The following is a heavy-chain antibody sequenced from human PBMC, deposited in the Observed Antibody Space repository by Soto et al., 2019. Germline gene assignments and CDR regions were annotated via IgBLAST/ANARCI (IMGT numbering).Heavy chain of an antibody. Sequence: GSLRLSCAASGFTFSSYWMSWVRQAPGKGLEWVANIKQDGSEKYYVDSVKGRFTISRDNAKNSLYLQMNSLRAEDTAVYYCARGTRFLEWFQMMSFDYWGQGTLVTVSS. CDR1: GFTFSSYW. V-gene: IGHV3-7*01. D-gene: IGHD3-3*01. CDR3: ARGTRFLEWFQMMSFDY. J-gene: IGHJ4*02. CDR2: IKQDGSEK.